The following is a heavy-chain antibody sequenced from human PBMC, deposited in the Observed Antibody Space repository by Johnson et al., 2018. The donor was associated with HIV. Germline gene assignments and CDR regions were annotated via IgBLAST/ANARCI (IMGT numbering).Heavy chain of an antibody. D-gene: IGHD6-6*01. Sequence: EVQLVESGGGLVQPGGSLRLSCAASGFTFDDYAMHWVRQAPGKGPEWVSGITWNSGSIGYADSVKGRFTISRDNAKNSLYLQMKSLRPEDTAVYYCEKSSSSFGAFDIWGQGTMVTVSS. CDR2: ITWNSGSI. CDR1: GFTFDDYA. V-gene: IGHV3-9*01. CDR3: EKSSSSFGAFDI. J-gene: IGHJ3*02.